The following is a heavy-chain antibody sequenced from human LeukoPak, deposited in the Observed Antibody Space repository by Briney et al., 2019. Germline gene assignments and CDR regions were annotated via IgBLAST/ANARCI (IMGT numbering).Heavy chain of an antibody. D-gene: IGHD5-24*01. CDR2: INQDGSEK. Sequence: GGSLRLSCAASGFTFSSYWMTWVRQAPGKGLEWVANINQDGSEKFYVGSVKGRFTISRDNAKNSLYLQMDSLRAEDTAVYYCVRDAIHSYFDIWGQGILVTVSS. CDR1: GFTFSSYW. J-gene: IGHJ4*02. CDR3: VRDAIHSYFDI. V-gene: IGHV3-7*01.